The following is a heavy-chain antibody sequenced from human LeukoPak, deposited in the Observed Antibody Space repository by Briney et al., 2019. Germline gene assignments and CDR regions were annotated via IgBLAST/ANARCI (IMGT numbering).Heavy chain of an antibody. D-gene: IGHD3-22*01. Sequence: GGSLRLSCAASGFTFSSYEMNWVRQAPGKGLEWVSYISSSGSTIYYADSVKGRFTISRDNAKNSLYLQMNSLRAEDTAVYYCARGGRTYYYDSPDAFDIWGQGTMVTVSS. CDR2: ISSSGSTI. CDR1: GFTFSSYE. V-gene: IGHV3-48*03. CDR3: ARGGRTYYYDSPDAFDI. J-gene: IGHJ3*02.